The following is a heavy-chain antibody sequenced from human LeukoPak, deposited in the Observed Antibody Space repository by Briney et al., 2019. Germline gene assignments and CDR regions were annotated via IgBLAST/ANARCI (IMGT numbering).Heavy chain of an antibody. D-gene: IGHD7-27*01. J-gene: IGHJ4*02. Sequence: ASMKVSCKASGYTFTGYYMHWVRQATGQGLEWLGWMSPNNGDAGYAQKFQGRVTTTRDTSTNTAYMELSALTSEDTAVYYCARNPPRTGDFNSWGQGALVTVSS. CDR2: MSPNNGDA. V-gene: IGHV1-8*02. CDR1: GYTFTGYY. CDR3: ARNPPRTGDFNS.